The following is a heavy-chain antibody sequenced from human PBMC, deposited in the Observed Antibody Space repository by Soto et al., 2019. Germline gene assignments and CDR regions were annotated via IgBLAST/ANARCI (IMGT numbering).Heavy chain of an antibody. V-gene: IGHV3-30-3*01. CDR2: ISYDGSNK. CDR3: ARPIGSDWFDP. J-gene: IGHJ5*02. D-gene: IGHD3-10*01. Sequence: EGSLRLSCAASGFTFSSYAMHWVRQAPGKGLEWVAVISYDGSNKYYADSVKGRFTISRDNSKNTLYLQMNSLRAEDTAVYYCARPIGSDWFDPWGQGTLVTVSS. CDR1: GFTFSSYA.